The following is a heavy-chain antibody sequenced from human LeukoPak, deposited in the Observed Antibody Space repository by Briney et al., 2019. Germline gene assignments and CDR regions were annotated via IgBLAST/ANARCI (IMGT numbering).Heavy chain of an antibody. D-gene: IGHD1-1*01. CDR2: IYYSGST. V-gene: IGHV4-39*01. CDR3: ARGLRTGTDAFDI. Sequence: PSETLSLTCTVSGGSISSSSYYWGWIRQPPGKGLEWIGSIYYSGSTYYNPSLKSRVTISVDTSKNQFSLKLSSVTAADTAVYYCARGLRTGTDAFDIWGQGTMVTVSS. CDR1: GGSISSSSYY. J-gene: IGHJ3*02.